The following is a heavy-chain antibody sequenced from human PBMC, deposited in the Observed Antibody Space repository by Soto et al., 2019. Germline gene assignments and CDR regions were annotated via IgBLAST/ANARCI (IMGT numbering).Heavy chain of an antibody. D-gene: IGHD6-19*01. Sequence: QVQLVESGGGVVQPGRSLRLSCAASGFTFSSYAMHWVRQAPGKGLEWVAVISYDGSNKYYADSVKGRFTISRDNSKNTLYLQMNSLRAEDTAVYYCARDLEVAVAGAWGQGTLVTASS. CDR3: ARDLEVAVAGA. J-gene: IGHJ5*02. CDR2: ISYDGSNK. V-gene: IGHV3-30-3*01. CDR1: GFTFSSYA.